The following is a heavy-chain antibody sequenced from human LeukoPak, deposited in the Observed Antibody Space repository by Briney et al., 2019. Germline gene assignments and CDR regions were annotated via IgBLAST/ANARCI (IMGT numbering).Heavy chain of an antibody. CDR1: GFTFSSYS. CDR2: ISSSSSTI. Sequence: RAGGSLRLSCAASGFTFSSYSMNWVRQAPGKGLEWVSYISSSSSTIYYADSVKGRFTISRDNAKNSLYLQMNSLRAEDTAVYYRAGSPHYYDSSGYPDYWGQGTLVTVSS. J-gene: IGHJ4*02. D-gene: IGHD3-22*01. CDR3: AGSPHYYDSSGYPDY. V-gene: IGHV3-48*04.